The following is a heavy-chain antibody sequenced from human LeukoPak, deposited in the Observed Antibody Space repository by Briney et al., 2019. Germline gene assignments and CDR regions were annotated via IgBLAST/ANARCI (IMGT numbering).Heavy chain of an antibody. D-gene: IGHD3-10*01. CDR3: ASTSGYYYGSGSLGY. V-gene: IGHV3-21*01. CDR1: GFTFSSYS. J-gene: IGHJ4*02. Sequence: GGSLRLSCAASGFTFSSYSMNRVRQAPGKGLEWVSSISSSSSYIYYADSVKGQFTISRDNAKNSLYLQMNSLRAEDTAVYYCASTSGYYYGSGSLGYWGQGTLVTVSP. CDR2: ISSSSSYI.